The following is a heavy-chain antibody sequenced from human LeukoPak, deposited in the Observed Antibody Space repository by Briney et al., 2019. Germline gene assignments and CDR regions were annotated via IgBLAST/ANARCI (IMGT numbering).Heavy chain of an antibody. CDR2: IYYSGST. CDR3: ARDYGGNLAD. D-gene: IGHD4-23*01. J-gene: IGHJ4*02. V-gene: IGHV4-39*07. CDR1: GGSISSSSYY. Sequence: PSETLSLTCTVSGGSISSSSYYWGWIRQPPGKGLEWIGSIYYSGSTYYNPSLKSRVTISVDTSKNQFSLKLSSVTAADTAVYYCARDYGGNLADWGQGTLVTVSS.